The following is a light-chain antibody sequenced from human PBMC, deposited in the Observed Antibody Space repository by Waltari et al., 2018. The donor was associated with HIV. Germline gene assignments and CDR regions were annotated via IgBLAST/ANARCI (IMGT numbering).Light chain of an antibody. V-gene: IGKV1-39*01. CDR1: GGISTF. Sequence: DIQMTQSPTSLYAYVGETIIITCRASGGISTFLKWYQKKGYKGPKLLIFGSSNLHSGVPSRFGGSGPVTEFTFIIRSPQRQDFASYFCQQSYSVPWTFGQGTKIEI. J-gene: IGKJ1*01. CDR3: QQSYSVPWT. CDR2: GSS.